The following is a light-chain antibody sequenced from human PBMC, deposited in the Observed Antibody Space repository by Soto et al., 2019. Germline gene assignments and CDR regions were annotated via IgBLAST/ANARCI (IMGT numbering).Light chain of an antibody. Sequence: EIVLTQSPATLSLSPGERATLSCRASQSVSTFLAWYQHKPGQAPRLIIYEASNRAAGIPARFSGSGSGTDFTLTITSLEPEDFAFYYCHQRQRWPRTFGQGTKV. V-gene: IGKV3-11*01. CDR2: EAS. J-gene: IGKJ1*01. CDR3: HQRQRWPRT. CDR1: QSVSTF.